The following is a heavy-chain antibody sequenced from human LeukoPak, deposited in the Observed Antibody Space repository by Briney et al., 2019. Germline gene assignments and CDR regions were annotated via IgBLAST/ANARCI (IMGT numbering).Heavy chain of an antibody. CDR3: ARGNIVVVPAANWTGAFDI. J-gene: IGHJ3*02. CDR2: IIPIFGTA. CDR1: GGTFSSYA. Sequence: GSSVKVSCKASGGTFSSYAISWVRQAPGQGLEWMGGIIPIFGTANYAQKFQGRVTITADESTSTAYMELSSLRSEDTAVYYCARGNIVVVPAANWTGAFDIWGQGTMVTVSS. V-gene: IGHV1-69*01. D-gene: IGHD2-2*01.